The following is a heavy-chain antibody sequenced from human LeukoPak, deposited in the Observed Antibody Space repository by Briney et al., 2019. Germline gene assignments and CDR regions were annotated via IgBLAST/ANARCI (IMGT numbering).Heavy chain of an antibody. CDR3: ARDRRYYSGSGSYSGGIDY. CDR1: GGSISSSRYY. V-gene: IGHV4-39*07. CDR2: IYDSGSN. J-gene: IGHJ4*02. Sequence: PSETLSLTCTVSGGSISSSRYYWGWLRQRPGKGLEWIGSIYDSGSNYYNPSLNRRVPISVDTSKNQFSLKLSSETAADTAVYYCARDRRYYSGSGSYSGGIDYWGQGTLVTVSS. D-gene: IGHD3-10*01.